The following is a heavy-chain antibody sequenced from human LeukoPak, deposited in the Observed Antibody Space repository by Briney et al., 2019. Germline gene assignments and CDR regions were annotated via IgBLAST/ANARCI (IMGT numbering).Heavy chain of an antibody. V-gene: IGHV1-69*05. CDR3: AVYYDSSGYYYSYFDY. CDR1: GGTFSSYA. Sequence: SVKVSCKASGGTFSSYAISGVRQAPGQGVGWMVRIIHIFGTASYAQKFQGRVTVTTDESTSTAYKELSSLRSEDTAVYYCAVYYDSSGYYYSYFDYWGQGTLVTVTS. J-gene: IGHJ4*02. CDR2: IIHIFGTA. D-gene: IGHD3-22*01.